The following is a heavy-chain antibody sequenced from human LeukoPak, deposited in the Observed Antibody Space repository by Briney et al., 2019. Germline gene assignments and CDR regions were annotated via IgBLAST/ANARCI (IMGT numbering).Heavy chain of an antibody. CDR2: INHSGST. J-gene: IGHJ4*02. CDR1: GGSFSGYY. CDR3: ARGGRVYYGSGRTDY. D-gene: IGHD3-10*01. V-gene: IGHV4-34*01. Sequence: PSETLSLTCAVYGGSFSGYYWSWIRQPPGKGLEWIGEINHSGSTNYNPSLKSRVTISVDTSKNQFSLKLSSVTAADTAVCYCARGGRVYYGSGRTDYWGQGTLVTVSS.